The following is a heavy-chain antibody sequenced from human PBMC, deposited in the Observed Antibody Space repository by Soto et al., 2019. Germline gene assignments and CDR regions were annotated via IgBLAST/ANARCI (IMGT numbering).Heavy chain of an antibody. CDR1: GYDFSTFW. J-gene: IGHJ5*02. CDR3: ARHRNAGLFDP. Sequence: GESLKISCQASGYDFSTFWIVWVRQTPGKGLEWMGVIYGGDSAVTYSPSFQGQVTISVDRSRNTAYLHWSSLRASDTAIYYCARHRNAGLFDPWGQGTPVTDSS. CDR2: IYGGDSAV. V-gene: IGHV5-51*01.